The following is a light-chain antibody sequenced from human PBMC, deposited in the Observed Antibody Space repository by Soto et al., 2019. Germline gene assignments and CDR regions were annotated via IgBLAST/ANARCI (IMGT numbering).Light chain of an antibody. CDR1: QSVARNF. J-gene: IGKJ4*01. V-gene: IGKV3-20*01. CDR3: QQYAVSPLT. CDR2: GAS. Sequence: EIVLTQSPGTLSVSPGERVSLSCRASQSVARNFLAWYQQKSGQAPRLLIHGASIRTTGIPDRFSGSGSGTDFTLTISRLEPEDFAVYYCQQYAVSPLTFGGGTRVETK.